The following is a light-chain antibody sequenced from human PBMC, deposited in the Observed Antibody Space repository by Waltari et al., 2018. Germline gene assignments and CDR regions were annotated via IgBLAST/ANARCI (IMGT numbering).Light chain of an antibody. CDR3: QDLNDFPFT. CDR2: ATP. Sequence: IQLTQSPSSLSASVVNRVTITCPASQGISSYLAWYQQKPGQVPKLLIYATPTLQTGVPSRFSGSGSGTDFTLTISSLQPEDFATYYCQDLNDFPFTFGQGTKLEI. CDR1: QGISSY. V-gene: IGKV1-9*01. J-gene: IGKJ2*01.